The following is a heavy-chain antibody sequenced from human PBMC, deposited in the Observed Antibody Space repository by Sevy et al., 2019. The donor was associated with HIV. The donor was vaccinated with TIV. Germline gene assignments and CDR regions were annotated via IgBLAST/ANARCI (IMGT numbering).Heavy chain of an antibody. CDR1: GGSFSGYY. CDR3: ARHGSSISCSHVFDI. CDR2: INHGGST. J-gene: IGHJ3*02. Sequence: SETLSLTCAVYGGSFSGYYWSWIRQPPGKGLEWIGEINHGGSTNYNPSLKSRVTISLDTSKNQCSLKLTSMTAADTAVYYCARHGSSISCSHVFDIWGQGTMVTVSS. D-gene: IGHD2-2*01. V-gene: IGHV4-34*01.